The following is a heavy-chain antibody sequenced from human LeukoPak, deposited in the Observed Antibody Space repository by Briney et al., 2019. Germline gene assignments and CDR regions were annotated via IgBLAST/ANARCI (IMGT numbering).Heavy chain of an antibody. D-gene: IGHD2-2*01. CDR3: AKDPRVVVVPAATYYYYYSMDV. CDR1: GFTFSSYG. V-gene: IGHV3-30*18. Sequence: PGGSLRLSCAASGFTFSSYGMHWVRQAPGKGLEWVAVISYDGSNKYYADSVKGRFTISRDNSKNTLYLQMNSLRAEDTAVYYCAKDPRVVVVPAATYYYYYSMDVWGQGTTVTVSS. CDR2: ISYDGSNK. J-gene: IGHJ6*02.